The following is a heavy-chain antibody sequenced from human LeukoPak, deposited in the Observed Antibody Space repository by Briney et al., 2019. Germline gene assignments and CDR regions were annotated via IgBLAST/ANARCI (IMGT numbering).Heavy chain of an antibody. V-gene: IGHV4-39*07. J-gene: IGHJ4*02. Sequence: SETLSLTCTVSGGSISSSSYYWGWIRQPPGKGLEWIGSIYYSGSTYYNPSLKSRVTISVDTSKNQFSLKLSSVTAADTAVYYCAKGSGWLLPQYFDFWGQGTLVTVSS. CDR1: GGSISSSSYY. CDR2: IYYSGST. D-gene: IGHD2-21*01. CDR3: AKGSGWLLPQYFDF.